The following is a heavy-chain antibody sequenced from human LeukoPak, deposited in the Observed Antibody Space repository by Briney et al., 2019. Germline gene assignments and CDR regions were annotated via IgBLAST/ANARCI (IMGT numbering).Heavy chain of an antibody. Sequence: GRSLRLSCAASGFTFDDYAMHWVRQAPGKGLDWVSGISWNSGSIGYADSVKGRFTISRDNAKNSLYLQMNSLRAEDTALYYCAKDTGAGTFDYYYGMDVWGQGTTVTVSS. CDR3: AKDTGAGTFDYYYGMDV. V-gene: IGHV3-9*01. D-gene: IGHD6-19*01. J-gene: IGHJ6*02. CDR2: ISWNSGSI. CDR1: GFTFDDYA.